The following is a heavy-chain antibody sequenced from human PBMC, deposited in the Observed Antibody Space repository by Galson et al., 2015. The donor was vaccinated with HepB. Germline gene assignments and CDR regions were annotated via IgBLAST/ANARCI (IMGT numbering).Heavy chain of an antibody. J-gene: IGHJ5*02. CDR2: INPSGDST. CDR3: ARERGSSWHPSNWFDP. D-gene: IGHD6-13*01. CDR1: GSTFTSYY. V-gene: IGHV1-46*01. Sequence: CKASGSTFTSYYMHWVRQAPGQGLEWMGIINPSGDSTRYAQKFQGRVTMTRDTSTSTVYMELSSPRSDDTAVYYCARERGSSWHPSNWFDPWGQGTLVTVSS.